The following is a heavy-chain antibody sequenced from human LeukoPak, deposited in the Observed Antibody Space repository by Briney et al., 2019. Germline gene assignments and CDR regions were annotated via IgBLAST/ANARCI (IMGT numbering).Heavy chain of an antibody. Sequence: GGSLRPSCAASGLTFSGYWMHWVRQVPEKGLVLVSRIDNGGSGTTYADSVKGRFTVSRDNAKNTLYLQMNSLRAEDTAIYYCARGGGWDTIFRVVQYMDVWGKGTTVTVSS. CDR1: GLTFSGYW. D-gene: IGHD3-3*01. J-gene: IGHJ6*03. V-gene: IGHV3-74*01. CDR2: IDNGGSGT. CDR3: ARGGGWDTIFRVVQYMDV.